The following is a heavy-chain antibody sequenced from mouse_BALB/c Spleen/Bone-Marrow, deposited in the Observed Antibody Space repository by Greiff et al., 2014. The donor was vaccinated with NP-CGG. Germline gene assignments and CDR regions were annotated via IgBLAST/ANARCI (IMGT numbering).Heavy chain of an antibody. CDR3: GVQCANKFDY. Sequence: EVQLQQSGAELVKPGASVKLSCTVFGFNIKSTYIHWVKQRPEQGLEWIGWVDPANGNSKCDARFQGKATITADSSSTTAYLQHSSLTSEDAAVYYCGVQCANKFDYWGQGTTVTVSA. V-gene: IGHV14-3*02. CDR2: VDPANGNS. CDR1: GFNIKSTY. J-gene: IGHJ2*01.